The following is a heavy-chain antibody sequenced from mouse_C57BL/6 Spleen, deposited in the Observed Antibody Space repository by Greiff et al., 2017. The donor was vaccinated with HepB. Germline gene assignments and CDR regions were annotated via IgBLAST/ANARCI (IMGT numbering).Heavy chain of an antibody. V-gene: IGHV10-1*01. J-gene: IGHJ2*01. CDR3: VRHGTLDY. Sequence: EVKVEESGGGLVQPKGSLKLSCAASGFSFNTYAMNWVRQAPGKGLEWVARIRSKSNNYATYYADSVKDRFTISRDDSESMLYLQMNNLKTEDTAMYYCVRHGTLDYWGQGTTLTVSS. CDR2: IRSKSNNYAT. CDR1: GFSFNTYA.